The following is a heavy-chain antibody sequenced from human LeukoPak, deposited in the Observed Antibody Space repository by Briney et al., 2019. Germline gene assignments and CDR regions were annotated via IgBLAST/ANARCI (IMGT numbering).Heavy chain of an antibody. CDR2: ITRSSGNM. Sequence: GGSLRLSCAASGCTFSTYNMNWVRQAPGKGLEWVSSITRSSGNMYYADSVKGRFTISRDNAKHSLYLQMNSLRAEDTAVYYCARRGYTYGYDYWGQGTLVTVSS. V-gene: IGHV3-21*01. D-gene: IGHD5-18*01. CDR3: ARRGYTYGYDY. CDR1: GCTFSTYN. J-gene: IGHJ4*02.